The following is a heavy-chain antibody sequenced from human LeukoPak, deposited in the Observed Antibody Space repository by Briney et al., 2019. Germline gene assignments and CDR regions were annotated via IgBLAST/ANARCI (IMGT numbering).Heavy chain of an antibody. J-gene: IGHJ4*02. CDR1: RFTFSSYA. CDR3: ARNLYSSSSGSGFDY. Sequence: PGGSLRLSCAASRFTFSSYAMTWVRQAPGKGLEWVSAISGSGGSTYYADSVKGRFTISRDNSKNTLYLQISSLKAEDTAVYYCARNLYSSSSGSGFDYWGQGTLVTVSS. CDR2: ISGSGGST. V-gene: IGHV3-23*01. D-gene: IGHD6-6*01.